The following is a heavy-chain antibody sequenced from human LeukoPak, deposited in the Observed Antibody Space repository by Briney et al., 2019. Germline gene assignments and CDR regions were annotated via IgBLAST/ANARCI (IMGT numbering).Heavy chain of an antibody. D-gene: IGHD3-22*01. CDR3: ARDAYYYDSSGYFPGFDY. J-gene: IGHJ4*02. CDR2: IYTSGST. V-gene: IGHV4-4*07. Sequence: SETLSLTCTVSGGSISSYYWSWIRQPAGKGLEWIGRIYTSGSTNYNPSLKSRVTMSVDTPKNQFSLKLSSVTAADTAVYYCARDAYYYDSSGYFPGFDYWGQGTLVTVSS. CDR1: GGSISSYY.